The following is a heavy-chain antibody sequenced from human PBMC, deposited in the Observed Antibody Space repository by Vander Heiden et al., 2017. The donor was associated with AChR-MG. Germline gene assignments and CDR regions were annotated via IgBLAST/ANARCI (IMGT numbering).Heavy chain of an antibody. CDR1: GFTFSDHY. D-gene: IGHD2-2*01. V-gene: IGHV3-72*01. CDR2: VRNKANSYST. CDR3: VRGSGPAAPAYYYGLDV. Sequence: EVQLVESGGGLVQPGGSLRLSCAASGFTFSDHYMAWVRQAPGKGLEWVGRVRNKANSYSTEYAASVKGRFTVSRDDSRDSVYLQMISLTTEDTAVYYCVRGSGPAAPAYYYGLDVWGQGTTVTVSS. J-gene: IGHJ6*02.